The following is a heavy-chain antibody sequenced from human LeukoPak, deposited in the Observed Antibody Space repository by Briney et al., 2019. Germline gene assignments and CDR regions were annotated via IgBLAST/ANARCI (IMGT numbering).Heavy chain of an antibody. J-gene: IGHJ5*02. V-gene: IGHV1-3*04. CDR2: INTGKGNT. D-gene: IGHD2-15*01. Sequence: ASVKVSCKASGYTFTDYAMHWVRQAPGERLEWMGWINTGKGNTKYSQKFQGRVTITMDTSASAAYMELSSLRSEDTAVYYCARDHVVGLAPFDPWGQGTLVTVSS. CDR1: GYTFTDYA. CDR3: ARDHVVGLAPFDP.